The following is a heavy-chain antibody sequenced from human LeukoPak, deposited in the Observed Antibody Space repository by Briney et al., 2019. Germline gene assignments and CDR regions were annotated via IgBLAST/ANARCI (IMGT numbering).Heavy chain of an antibody. Sequence: ASVKVSCKASGYTFTSYDINGVRQATGQGVEWRGWMNTNSGNTCYAQKFQGRVTMTRNTSISTAYMELSSLRSEDTAVYYCARSPEILRFLEWLPPNYYYGMDVWGQGTTVTVSS. CDR2: MNTNSGNT. D-gene: IGHD3-3*01. CDR1: GYTFTSYD. J-gene: IGHJ6*02. CDR3: ARSPEILRFLEWLPPNYYYGMDV. V-gene: IGHV1-8*01.